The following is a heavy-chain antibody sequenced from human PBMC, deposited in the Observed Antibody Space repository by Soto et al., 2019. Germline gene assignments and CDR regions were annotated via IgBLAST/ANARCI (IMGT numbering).Heavy chain of an antibody. CDR1: GGSISSGGYY. J-gene: IGHJ5*02. Sequence: QVQLQESGPGLVKPSQTLSLTCTVSGGSISSGGYYWSWIRQHPGKGLEWIGYIYYSGSTYYNPSLKSRVTISVDTSKNQFSLKLSSVTAADTAVYYCAREISSSWYNCFDPWGQGTLVTVSS. D-gene: IGHD6-13*01. V-gene: IGHV4-31*03. CDR2: IYYSGST. CDR3: AREISSSWYNCFDP.